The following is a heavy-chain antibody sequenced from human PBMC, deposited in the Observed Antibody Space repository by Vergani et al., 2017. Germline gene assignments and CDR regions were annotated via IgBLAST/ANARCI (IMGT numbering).Heavy chain of an antibody. D-gene: IGHD1-26*01. Sequence: EVQLVESGGGLVKPGGSLRLSCAASGFTFSTYAMHWVRQAPGKGLEWVSALTGGGGSTYYADSFKGRFIISRDNSRDTLYLQMNSLRPEDTATYYCVKDAVSYENFFDSWGQGTLVTVSS. J-gene: IGHJ4*02. CDR1: GFTFSTYA. CDR3: VKDAVSYENFFDS. V-gene: IGHV3-23*04. CDR2: LTGGGGST.